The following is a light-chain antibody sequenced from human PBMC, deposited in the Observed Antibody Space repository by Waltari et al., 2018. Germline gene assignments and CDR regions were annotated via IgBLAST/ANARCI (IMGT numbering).Light chain of an antibody. CDR2: DES. V-gene: IGLV3-21*02. J-gene: IGLJ2*01. CDR1: NIGSRG. Sequence: SYVLTPPPSVSVAPGQTAKITCGGSNIGSRGVYWYQQKPGQAPVLVIYDESDRPSGIPDRFSGSNSGSTATLTISRVEAGDEADYYCQVWDGTNDHPYVVFGGGTKLTVL. CDR3: QVWDGTNDHPYVV.